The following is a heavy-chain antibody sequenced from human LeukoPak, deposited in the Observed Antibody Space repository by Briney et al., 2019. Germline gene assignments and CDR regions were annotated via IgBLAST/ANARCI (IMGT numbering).Heavy chain of an antibody. CDR3: AKGLYSSSSGNYFDY. CDR2: ISWNSGSI. CDR1: GFTFDDYA. Sequence: SLRLSCAASGFTFDDYAMHWVRQAPGKGLEWVSGISWNSGSIGYADSVKGRFTISRDNAKNSLYLQMNSLRAEDMALYYCAKGLYSSSSGNYFDYWGQGTLVTVSS. J-gene: IGHJ4*02. V-gene: IGHV3-9*03. D-gene: IGHD6-6*01.